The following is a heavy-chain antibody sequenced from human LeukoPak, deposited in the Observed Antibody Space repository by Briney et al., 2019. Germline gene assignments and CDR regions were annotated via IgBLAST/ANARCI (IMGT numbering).Heavy chain of an antibody. J-gene: IGHJ4*02. CDR3: AKSRGNRLGVDY. CDR1: GFTFSSYT. Sequence: PRGSLRLSCAASGFTFSSYTMNWVRQAPGKGVEWVSGISGRGGSTTYADSVKGRFTISTDNSESTPYLQMNSLRAEDTALYYCAKSRGNRLGVDYWGPGTLVTVS. CDR2: ISGRGGST. V-gene: IGHV3-23*01. D-gene: IGHD3-16*01.